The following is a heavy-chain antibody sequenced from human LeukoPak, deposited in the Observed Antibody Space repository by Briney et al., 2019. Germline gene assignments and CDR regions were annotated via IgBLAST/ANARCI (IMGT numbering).Heavy chain of an antibody. CDR3: AKDPNGDYLGAFDS. J-gene: IGHJ3*02. CDR1: GFTFSSYG. Sequence: GGSLRLSCAASGFTFSSYGMHWVRQAPGKGLEWVAFIRYDGSNKYYADSVKGRFTISRDNSKNTLYLQMSSLRAEDTAVYYRAKDPNGDYLGAFDSWGRGTLVTVSS. CDR2: IRYDGSNK. D-gene: IGHD4-17*01. V-gene: IGHV3-30*02.